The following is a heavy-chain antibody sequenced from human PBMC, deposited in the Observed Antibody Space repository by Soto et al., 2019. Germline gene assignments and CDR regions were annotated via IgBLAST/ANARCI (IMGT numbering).Heavy chain of an antibody. J-gene: IGHJ4*02. Sequence: QVQLQESGPGLVKPSGTLSLTCAVSGDSISSSNWWSWVRQPPGKGLEWIGEIYHSGSTNYNPSLKRRVTLSVDKSKNPFSLTLNSVTAADTAVYYCASHSGRSFRHYWGQGTLVTVSS. CDR1: GDSISSSNW. D-gene: IGHD1-26*01. V-gene: IGHV4-4*02. CDR3: ASHSGRSFRHY. CDR2: IYHSGST.